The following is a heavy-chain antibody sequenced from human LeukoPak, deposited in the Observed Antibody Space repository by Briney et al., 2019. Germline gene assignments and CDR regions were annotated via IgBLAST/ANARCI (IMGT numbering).Heavy chain of an antibody. J-gene: IGHJ6*04. CDR3: AELGITMIGGV. CDR1: GFTFSSYE. D-gene: IGHD3-10*02. CDR2: ISSSGSTI. Sequence: GGSLRLSCAASGFTFSSYEMNWVRQAPGKGLEWVSYISSSGSTIYYANSVKGRFTISRDNAKNSLYLQMNSLRAEDTAVYYCAELGITMIGGVWGKGTTVTIST. V-gene: IGHV3-48*03.